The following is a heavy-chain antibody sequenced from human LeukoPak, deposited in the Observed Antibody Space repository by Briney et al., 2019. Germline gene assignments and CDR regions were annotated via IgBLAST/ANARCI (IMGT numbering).Heavy chain of an antibody. CDR2: IHHSGST. D-gene: IGHD1-1*01. CDR3: ARVNWNPDY. CDR1: GYSIIRGYH. V-gene: IGHV4-38-2*01. Sequence: SETLSLTCAVSGYSIIRGYHWGWIRQPPGKGLEWIGSIHHSGSTYYNSSLKSRVTISVDTSKNQFSLKVSSVNAADTAVYYCARVNWNPDYWGQGTLVTVSS. J-gene: IGHJ4*02.